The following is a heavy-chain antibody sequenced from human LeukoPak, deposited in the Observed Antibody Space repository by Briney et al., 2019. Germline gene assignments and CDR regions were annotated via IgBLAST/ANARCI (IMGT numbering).Heavy chain of an antibody. CDR2: ISGSGGST. CDR1: GFTFSSYA. V-gene: IGHV3-23*01. CDR3: ARGIRIAVAPPGY. Sequence: GGSLRLSCAASGFTFSSYAMSWVRQAPGKGLEWVSAISGSGGSTYYADSVKGRFTISRDNSKNTLYLQMNSLRAEDTAVYYCARGIRIAVAPPGYWGQGTLVTVSS. J-gene: IGHJ4*02. D-gene: IGHD6-19*01.